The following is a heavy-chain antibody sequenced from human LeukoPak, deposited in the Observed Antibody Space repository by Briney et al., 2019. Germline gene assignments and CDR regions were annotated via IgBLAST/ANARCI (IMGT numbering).Heavy chain of an antibody. V-gene: IGHV3-21*01. Sequence: GESLKISCAASGFTFSSYAMKWVRQAPGKGLEWVSAISRTSAYIYYSDSVKGRFTISRDNAKNSVYLQIDSLRAEDTAVYYCARDERRYCSDSSCYPGDYWGQGTLVTVSS. CDR2: ISRTSAYI. CDR3: ARDERRYCSDSSCYPGDY. J-gene: IGHJ4*02. CDR1: GFTFSSYA. D-gene: IGHD2-2*01.